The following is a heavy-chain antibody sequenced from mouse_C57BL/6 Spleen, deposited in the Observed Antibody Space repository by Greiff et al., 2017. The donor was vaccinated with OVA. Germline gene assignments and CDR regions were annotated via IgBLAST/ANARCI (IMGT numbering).Heavy chain of an antibody. CDR2: IDPSDSET. CDR3: ARSMVTTYFDV. D-gene: IGHD2-2*01. Sequence: QVQLQQPGAELVRPGSSVKLSCKASGYTFTSYWMHWVKQRPIQGLEWIGNIDPSDSETHYNQKFKDKATLTVDKSSSTAYMQLSSLTSEDSAVYDSARSMVTTYFDVWGTGTTVTVSS. J-gene: IGHJ1*03. CDR1: GYTFTSYW. V-gene: IGHV1-52*01.